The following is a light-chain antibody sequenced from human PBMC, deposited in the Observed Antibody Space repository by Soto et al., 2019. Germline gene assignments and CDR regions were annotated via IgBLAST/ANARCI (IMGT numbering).Light chain of an antibody. Sequence: DIQMIQSPSSLSASVGDRVTITCQASQDIKNYLNWYQQKPGKAPKLLIYDVSNLETGVPSRFSGSGSGTHFSLTISSLQPEDVATYYCQHYDHLPPLTFGGGTRVQIQ. J-gene: IGKJ4*01. CDR3: QHYDHLPPLT. CDR2: DVS. V-gene: IGKV1-33*01. CDR1: QDIKNY.